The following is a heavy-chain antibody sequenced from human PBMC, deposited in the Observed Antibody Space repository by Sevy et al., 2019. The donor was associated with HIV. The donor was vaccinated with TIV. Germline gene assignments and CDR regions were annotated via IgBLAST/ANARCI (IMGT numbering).Heavy chain of an antibody. D-gene: IGHD1-26*01. CDR3: ARGFDGWDTSPGGLDV. CDR1: GYTFTTYD. J-gene: IGHJ6*02. CDR2: MNPNNGNK. V-gene: IGHV1-8*01. Sequence: ASVKVSCRASGYTFTTYDINWVRQATGQGLEWMGWMNPNNGNKGNAQKFQGRLTMTRNTSISTAYMELTSLRSDDTAVYYCARGFDGWDTSPGGLDVWGQGTTVTVSS.